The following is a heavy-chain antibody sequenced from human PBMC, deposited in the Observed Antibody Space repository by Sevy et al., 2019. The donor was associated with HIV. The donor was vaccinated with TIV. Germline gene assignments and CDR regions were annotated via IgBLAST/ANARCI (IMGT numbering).Heavy chain of an antibody. CDR2: FDPEDGET. Sequence: ASVKVSCKVSRYSLSEISMHWVRQAPGKGLEWMGGFDPEDGETIYAQKFQGRVTMTEDTSTETAYMELRRLTSEDTAVYYCATLDFWSDHPFYGTDVWGQGTTVTVSS. CDR1: RYSLSEIS. V-gene: IGHV1-24*01. J-gene: IGHJ6*02. CDR3: ATLDFWSDHPFYGTDV. D-gene: IGHD3-3*01.